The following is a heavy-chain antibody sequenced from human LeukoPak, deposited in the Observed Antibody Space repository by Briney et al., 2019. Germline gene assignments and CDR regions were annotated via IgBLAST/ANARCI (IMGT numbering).Heavy chain of an antibody. CDR1: GGTFSSYA. CDR2: IIPIFGTA. CDR3: ARGESRLDDVGMATISDAFDI. Sequence: SVKVSCKASGGTFSSYAISWVRQAPGQGLEWMGGIIPIFGTANCAQKFQGRVTITADESTSTAYMELSSLRSEDTAVYYCARGESRLDDVGMATISDAFDIWGQGTMVTVSS. V-gene: IGHV1-69*13. J-gene: IGHJ3*02. D-gene: IGHD5-24*01.